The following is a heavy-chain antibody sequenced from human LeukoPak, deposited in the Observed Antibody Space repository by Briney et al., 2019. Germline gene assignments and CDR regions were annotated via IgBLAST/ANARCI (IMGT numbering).Heavy chain of an antibody. V-gene: IGHV5-51*01. CDR1: GYSFTSYW. J-gene: IGHJ4*02. Sequence: GESLKISCKGSGYSFTSYWIAWVRQMPGKGLEWMGIIYPGNSDTKYSPSFQGQVTISADKSISTASLQWSSLKASDTAMYYCARRYTIFGVVTIDYWGQGTLVTVSS. CDR3: ARRYTIFGVVTIDY. D-gene: IGHD3-3*01. CDR2: IYPGNSDT.